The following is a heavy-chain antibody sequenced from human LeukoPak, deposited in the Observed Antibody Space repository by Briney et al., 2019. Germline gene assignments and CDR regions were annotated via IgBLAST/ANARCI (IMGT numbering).Heavy chain of an antibody. CDR3: ARVPAQYCSGGSCYLGTFDY. Sequence: SETLSLTCAVYGGSFGGYYWSWIRQPPGKGLEWIGEINHSGSTNYNPSLKSRVTISVDTSKNQFSLKLSSVTAADTAVYYCARVPAQYCSGGSCYLGTFDYWGQGTLVTVSS. CDR1: GGSFGGYY. V-gene: IGHV4-34*01. D-gene: IGHD2-15*01. CDR2: INHSGST. J-gene: IGHJ4*02.